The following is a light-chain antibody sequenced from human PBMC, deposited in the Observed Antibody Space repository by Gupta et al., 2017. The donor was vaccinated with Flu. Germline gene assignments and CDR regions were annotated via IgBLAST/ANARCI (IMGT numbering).Light chain of an antibody. Sequence: GTLALSPGERATRSCRASQSVSSSYLAWYQQKPGQAPRLLIYGASSRATGIPDRVSGSGSGTDFTLTISRLEPEDFAVYYCQQEGSSPWTFGQGTKVESK. V-gene: IGKV3-20*01. CDR3: QQEGSSPWT. CDR2: GAS. J-gene: IGKJ1*01. CDR1: QSVSSSY.